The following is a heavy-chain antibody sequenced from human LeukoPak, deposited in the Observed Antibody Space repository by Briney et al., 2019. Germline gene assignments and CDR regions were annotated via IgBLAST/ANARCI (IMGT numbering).Heavy chain of an antibody. J-gene: IGHJ4*02. CDR1: GYTFAGYF. Sequence: ASVKVSCXASGYTFAGYFIHWVRQAPGQGLEWMGRINPNSGDTEYAPKFQGWVTMTRDTSISTAYVEVRRLISDDTAVYYCARDLASTSSWEFDYWGQGTLVIVSS. D-gene: IGHD1-26*01. CDR2: INPNSGDT. V-gene: IGHV1-2*04. CDR3: ARDLASTSSWEFDY.